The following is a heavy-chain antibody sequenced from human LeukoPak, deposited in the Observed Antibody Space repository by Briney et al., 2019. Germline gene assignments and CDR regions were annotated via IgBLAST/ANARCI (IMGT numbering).Heavy chain of an antibody. V-gene: IGHV1-69*13. CDR3: ARGLLWFGEYQYYFDY. J-gene: IGHJ4*02. CDR2: IIPIFGTA. D-gene: IGHD3-10*01. Sequence: SVKVSCKASGGTFSSYAISWVRQAPGRGLEWMGGIIPIFGTANYAQKFQGRVTITADESTSTAYMELSSLRSEDTAVYYCARGLLWFGEYQYYFDYWGQGTLVTVSS. CDR1: GGTFSSYA.